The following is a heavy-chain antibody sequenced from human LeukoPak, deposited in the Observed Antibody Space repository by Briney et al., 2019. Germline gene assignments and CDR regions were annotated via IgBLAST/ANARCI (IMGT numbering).Heavy chain of an antibody. Sequence: PGGSLRLSCATSGFTFSGSVMHWVRQACGRGLEWVGRLRSKPNSYATAYAASVKGRFTISRDDSRNTAYLQMNSLRTEDTAVYYCTRLWGDCGGDCYSHDFWGQGTLVTVSS. CDR1: GFTFSGSV. V-gene: IGHV3-73*01. CDR3: TRLWGDCGGDCYSHDF. J-gene: IGHJ4*02. D-gene: IGHD2-21*02. CDR2: LRSKPNSYAT.